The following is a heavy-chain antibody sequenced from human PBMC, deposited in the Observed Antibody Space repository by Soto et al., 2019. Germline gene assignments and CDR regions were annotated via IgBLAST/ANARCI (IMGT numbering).Heavy chain of an antibody. Sequence: PGGSLRLSCAASGFTFSNAWMNWVRQAPGKGLEWVGRIKSKTDGGTTDYAAPVKGRFTISRDDSKNTLYLQMNSLKTEDTAVYYCTNEDIVVVPAAMGYFQHWGQGTLVTVSS. CDR1: GFTFSNAW. J-gene: IGHJ1*01. D-gene: IGHD2-2*01. CDR2: IKSKTDGGTT. CDR3: TNEDIVVVPAAMGYFQH. V-gene: IGHV3-15*07.